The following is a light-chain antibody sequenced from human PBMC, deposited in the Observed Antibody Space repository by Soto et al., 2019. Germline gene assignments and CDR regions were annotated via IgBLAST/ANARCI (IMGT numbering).Light chain of an antibody. V-gene: IGKV3-15*01. CDR3: QQYNNWPLT. CDR2: AAS. Sequence: EIVMTQSPSTLSVSPWERVSLSCRASQSVSSDLAWYQQKPGQAPRLLIYAASTRATGIPARFSGSGSGTEFTLTISSLQSEDFAVYYCQQYNNWPLTFGGGTKVDIK. CDR1: QSVSSD. J-gene: IGKJ4*02.